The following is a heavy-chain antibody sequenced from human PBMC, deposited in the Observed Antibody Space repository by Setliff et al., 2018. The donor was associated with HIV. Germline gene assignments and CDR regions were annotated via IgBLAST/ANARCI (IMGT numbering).Heavy chain of an antibody. J-gene: IGHJ4*02. CDR2: VYSSGNT. CDR3: VRDDYGYNGKGFDY. Sequence: PSETLSLTCIVSGASISSQYWSWIRQPAGKGLEWIGRVYSSGNTNYNPSFKSRVTMSVDTSKNQFSLNLNSVTAADTAVYYCVRDDYGYNGKGFDYWGPGTLVTVSS. D-gene: IGHD4-17*01. V-gene: IGHV4-4*07. CDR1: GASISSQY.